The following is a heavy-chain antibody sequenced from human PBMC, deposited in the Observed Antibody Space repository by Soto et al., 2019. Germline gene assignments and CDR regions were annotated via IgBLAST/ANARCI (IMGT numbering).Heavy chain of an antibody. V-gene: IGHV4-31*03. CDR2: IYYSGST. Sequence: QVQLQESGPGLVKPSQTLSLTCTVSGGSISSGGYYWSWIRQHPGKGLEWIGYIYYSGSTYYNPSLKSRVNIAVDTSTNQFTLKLSSVTGADTAVYYCARGREGTVVYSEEAFDIWGQGTMVTVSS. J-gene: IGHJ3*02. CDR1: GGSISSGGYY. CDR3: ARGREGTVVYSEEAFDI. D-gene: IGHD4-4*01.